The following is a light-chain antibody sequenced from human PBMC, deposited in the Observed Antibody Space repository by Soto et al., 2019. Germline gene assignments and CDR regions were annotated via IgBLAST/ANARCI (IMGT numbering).Light chain of an antibody. Sequence: QSGLSQPPSPSATPGRTGTISGSGNSANIGSNYVYWYQQLPGTAPKLLIYRNNQRPSGVPDRFSGSKSGTSASLGISGLRSEDEADYYCAAWDASLSGYVFGTGTKVTVL. CDR3: AAWDASLSGYV. V-gene: IGLV1-47*01. CDR2: RNN. J-gene: IGLJ1*01. CDR1: SANIGSNY.